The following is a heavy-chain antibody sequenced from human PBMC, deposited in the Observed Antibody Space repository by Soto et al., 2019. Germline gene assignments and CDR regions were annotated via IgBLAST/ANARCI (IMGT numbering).Heavy chain of an antibody. J-gene: IGHJ4*02. V-gene: IGHV3-23*01. CDR3: AKGDRNQPAVVDY. CDR2: ISGSGSST. CDR1: GFTFSSYA. Sequence: EVQLLESGGGRIQPGGSLRLSCAASGFTFSSYAMNWVRQVPGKGLQWVSGISGSGSSTYYSDSVRGRFTISRDNSRNTLYLQMSSLRVKDTALYYCAKGDRNQPAVVDYWGQGTLVTVSS. D-gene: IGHD2-2*01.